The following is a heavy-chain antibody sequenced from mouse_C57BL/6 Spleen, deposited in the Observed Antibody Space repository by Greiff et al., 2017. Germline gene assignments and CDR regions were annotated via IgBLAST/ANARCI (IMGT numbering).Heavy chain of an antibody. J-gene: IGHJ4*01. CDR3: ARGNYYGYAMDY. CDR1: GYTFTDYY. V-gene: IGHV1-26*01. Sequence: VQLQQSGPELVKPGASVKISCKASGYTFTDYYMNWVKQSHGKSLEWIGDINPNNGGTSYNQKFKGKATLTVDKSSSTAYMELRSLTSEDSAVYYCARGNYYGYAMDYWGQGTSVTFSS. CDR2: INPNNGGT. D-gene: IGHD1-1*01.